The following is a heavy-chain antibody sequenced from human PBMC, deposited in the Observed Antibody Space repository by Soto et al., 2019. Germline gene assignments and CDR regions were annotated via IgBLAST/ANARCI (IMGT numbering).Heavy chain of an antibody. Sequence: GALGKVSCKASGYTFTSYAMHSVRQAPGQILEWMGWINAGNGNTKYSQKFQGRVTITRDTSASTAYMELSSLRSEDTAVYYCARSGTYYDILTGYYYYYGMDVWGQGTTVTSP. J-gene: IGHJ6*02. V-gene: IGHV1-3*01. CDR1: GYTFTSYA. D-gene: IGHD3-9*01. CDR2: INAGNGNT. CDR3: ARSGTYYDILTGYYYYYGMDV.